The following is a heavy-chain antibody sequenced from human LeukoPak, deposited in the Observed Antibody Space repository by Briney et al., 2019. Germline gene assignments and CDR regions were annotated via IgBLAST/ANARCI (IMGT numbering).Heavy chain of an antibody. Sequence: GSLRLSCAASGFTFSSYWMHWVRQAPGKGLVWVSRVDSDGSSTSYADSVKGRFTISRDNTKNTLYLQMNSLRAEDTAVYYCAKVAPYYDSSGYFGSYYYYAMDVWGQGTTVTVSS. CDR3: AKVAPYYDSSGYFGSYYYYAMDV. CDR1: GFTFSSYW. D-gene: IGHD3-22*01. V-gene: IGHV3-74*01. CDR2: VDSDGSST. J-gene: IGHJ6*02.